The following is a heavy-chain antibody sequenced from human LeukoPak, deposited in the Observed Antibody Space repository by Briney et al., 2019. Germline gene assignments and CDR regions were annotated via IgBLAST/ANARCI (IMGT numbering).Heavy chain of an antibody. CDR2: IYYSGST. CDR1: GGSISSYY. V-gene: IGHV4-59*12. Sequence: SETLSLTCTVSGGSISSYYWSWIRQPPGKGLEWIGYIYYSGSTNYNPSLKSRVTISVDTSKNQFSLKLSSVTAADTAVYYCASFVSSGSYDWGQGTLVTVSS. J-gene: IGHJ4*02. D-gene: IGHD1-26*01. CDR3: ASFVSSGSYD.